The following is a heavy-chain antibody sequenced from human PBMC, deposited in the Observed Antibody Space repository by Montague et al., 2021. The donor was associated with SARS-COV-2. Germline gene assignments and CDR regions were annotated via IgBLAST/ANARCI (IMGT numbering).Heavy chain of an antibody. J-gene: IGHJ4*02. CDR3: ARGFDY. CDR2: IYYSWRT. CDR1: GGSISSDY. Sequence: SETLSLTCTVSGGSISSDYWSWIRQPPAKGQELMGYIYYSWRTNYNPSLKSRVTISVYTSKNQFSLKLSSVTAADTAVYYCARGFDYWGQGTLVTVSS. V-gene: IGHV4-59*01.